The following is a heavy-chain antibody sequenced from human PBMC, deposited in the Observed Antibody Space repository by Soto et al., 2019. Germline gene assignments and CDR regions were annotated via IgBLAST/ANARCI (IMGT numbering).Heavy chain of an antibody. CDR2: ISGSDGST. Sequence: EVQLLESGGGLVQPGGSLRLSCAASGFTFSNYAMSWVRQAPGEGLEWVSTISGSDGSTYYADSVKGRFTISRDISKNTLYLQMNSLRAEDTAIYDCAKESSSGYYFFDYWGQGTLVTVSS. CDR3: AKESSSGYYFFDY. V-gene: IGHV3-23*01. J-gene: IGHJ4*02. D-gene: IGHD5-12*01. CDR1: GFTFSNYA.